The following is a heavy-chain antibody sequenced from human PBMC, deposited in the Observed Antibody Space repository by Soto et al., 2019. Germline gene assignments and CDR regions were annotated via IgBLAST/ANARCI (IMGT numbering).Heavy chain of an antibody. CDR3: ARPRYSSGGGYFAY. CDR1: GFTVSSNY. V-gene: IGHV3-66*04. J-gene: IGHJ4*02. Sequence: EVQLVESGGGLVQPGGSLRLSCAASGFTVSSNYMSWVRQAPGKGLEWVSVIYSGGSAYYADSVKVRFTISRDNSKNPLYLQMTSLRAEDTAVYYCARPRYSSGGGYFAYWGQGTLVTVSS. CDR2: IYSGGSA. D-gene: IGHD5-18*01.